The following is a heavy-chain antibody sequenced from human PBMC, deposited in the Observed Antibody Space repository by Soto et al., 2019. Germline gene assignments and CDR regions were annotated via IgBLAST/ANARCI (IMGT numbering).Heavy chain of an antibody. CDR1: GGTFSSYT. V-gene: IGHV1-69*08. J-gene: IGHJ3*01. Sequence: QVQLVQSGAEVKKPGSSVNVSCKASGGTFSSYTISWVRQAPGQGLEWVGRIIPLLRIANYAQKFQGRVTINADRTSGTAYMDLSSLSSDDTAVYYCARDPPALKGDAYDVWGQGTMVIVSS. CDR2: IIPLLRIA. CDR3: ARDPPALKGDAYDV.